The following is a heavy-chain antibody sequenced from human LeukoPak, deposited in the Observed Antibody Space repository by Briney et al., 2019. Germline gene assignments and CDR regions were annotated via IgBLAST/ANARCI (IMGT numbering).Heavy chain of an antibody. Sequence: GGSLRLSCAASGFTFSSYSMNWVRQAPGKGLEWVSSISSSSSYIYYADSVKGRFTISRDNAKNSLYLQMNSLRAEDTAVYYCARVRYDSSGYYFFDYWGQGTLVTASS. V-gene: IGHV3-21*01. J-gene: IGHJ4*02. CDR3: ARVRYDSSGYYFFDY. D-gene: IGHD3-22*01. CDR2: ISSSSSYI. CDR1: GFTFSSYS.